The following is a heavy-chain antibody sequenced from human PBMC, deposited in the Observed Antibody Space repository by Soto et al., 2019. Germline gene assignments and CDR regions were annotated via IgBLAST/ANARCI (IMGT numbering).Heavy chain of an antibody. Sequence: QVQPVQSGAEVKKPGASVKVSCKASGYTFTSYYMHWVRQAPGQGLEWMGIINPSGGSTSYAQKFQGEVTMTRDTFTSTVYLELSSLGSEDTAVYYWARDGVLLWCVELSVSLDYWGQGTLVTVSS. D-gene: IGHD3-10*01. CDR1: GYTFTSYY. V-gene: IGHV1-46*01. J-gene: IGHJ4*02. CDR2: INPSGGST. CDR3: ARDGVLLWCVELSVSLDY.